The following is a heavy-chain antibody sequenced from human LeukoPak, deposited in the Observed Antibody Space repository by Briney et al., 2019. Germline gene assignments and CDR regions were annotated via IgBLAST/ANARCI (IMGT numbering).Heavy chain of an antibody. V-gene: IGHV4-34*01. CDR2: INHSGST. CDR1: GGSFSGYY. CDR3: ACGGGSGWYFQH. Sequence: SETLSLTCAVYGGSFSGYYWSWIRQPPGKGLEWIGEINHSGSTNYNPSLKSRVTISVDTSKNQFSLKLSSVTAADTAVYYCACGGGSGWYFQHWGQGALVTVSS. D-gene: IGHD6-19*01. J-gene: IGHJ1*01.